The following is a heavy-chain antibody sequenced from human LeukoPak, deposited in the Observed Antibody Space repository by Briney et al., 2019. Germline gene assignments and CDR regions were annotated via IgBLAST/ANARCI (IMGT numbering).Heavy chain of an antibody. CDR2: ISAYSGNT. CDR3: ARGHPGYYDNSGYLPLDY. D-gene: IGHD3-22*01. Sequence: GASVKVSCEAFGYTFSSYGISWVRQAPGQGLEWMGWISAYSGNTNYAQKLQGRVTMTADTSTNTAYMELRSLRSDDTAVYYCARGHPGYYDNSGYLPLDYWGQGTLVTPSS. V-gene: IGHV1-18*01. J-gene: IGHJ4*02. CDR1: GYTFSSYG.